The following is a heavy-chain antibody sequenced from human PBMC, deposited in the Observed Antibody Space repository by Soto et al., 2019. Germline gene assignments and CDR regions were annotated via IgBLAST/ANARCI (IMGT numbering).Heavy chain of an antibody. CDR1: GFTFSSHG. V-gene: IGHV3-33*01. D-gene: IGHD6-6*01. CDR2: IWFDGSNK. J-gene: IGHJ4*02. Sequence: QVQLVESGGGVAQPGRSLRLSCAASGFTFSSHGMHWVRQTPGKGLESVAVIWFDGSNKHYADSVKGRFTISRDNSKNTLNLKMNSLRAEDTAVYYCARETTSSYTTDYWGQGTLVTVSS. CDR3: ARETTSSYTTDY.